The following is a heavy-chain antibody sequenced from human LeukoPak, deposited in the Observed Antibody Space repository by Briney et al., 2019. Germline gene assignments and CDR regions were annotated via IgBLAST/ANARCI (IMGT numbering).Heavy chain of an antibody. V-gene: IGHV3-48*01. Sequence: GGSLRLSCAASGFTFSSYSMNWVRQAPGKGLEWVSYISTSSSTIYYADSVKGRFTIYRDNAKNSLYLQMNSLRAEDTAVYYCARGRTVYYYYMDVWGKGTTVTVSS. CDR1: GFTFSSYS. J-gene: IGHJ6*03. D-gene: IGHD4-17*01. CDR2: ISTSSSTI. CDR3: ARGRTVYYYYMDV.